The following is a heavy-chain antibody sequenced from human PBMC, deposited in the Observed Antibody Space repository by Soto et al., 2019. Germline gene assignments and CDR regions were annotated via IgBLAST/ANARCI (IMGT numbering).Heavy chain of an antibody. D-gene: IGHD3-10*01. CDR1: GYTFTSYD. V-gene: IGHV1-8*01. J-gene: IGHJ2*01. CDR3: ARAKPMVRGVIRYFDL. CDR2: MNPNSGNT. Sequence: ASVKVSCKASGYTFTSYDINWVRQATGQGLEWMGWMNPNSGNTGYAQKFQGRVTMTRNTSISTAYMELSSLRSEDTAVYYCARAKPMVRGVIRYFDLWGRGTLVTVSS.